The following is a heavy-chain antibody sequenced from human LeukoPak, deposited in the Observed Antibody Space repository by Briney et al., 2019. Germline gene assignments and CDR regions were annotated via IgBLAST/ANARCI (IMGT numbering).Heavy chain of an antibody. V-gene: IGHV4-34*01. Sequence: SETLPLTCAVYGGSFSGYYWSWIRQPPGKGLGWIGEINHSGSTNYNPSLKSRVTISVDTSKNQFSLKLSSVTAADTAVYYCARVPTDYYDSSGYYYAHDYWGQGTLVTVSS. J-gene: IGHJ4*02. CDR2: INHSGST. CDR3: ARVPTDYYDSSGYYYAHDY. D-gene: IGHD3-22*01. CDR1: GGSFSGYY.